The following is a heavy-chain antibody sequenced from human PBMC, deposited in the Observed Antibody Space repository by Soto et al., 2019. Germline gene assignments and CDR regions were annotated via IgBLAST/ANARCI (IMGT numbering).Heavy chain of an antibody. J-gene: IGHJ4*02. CDR2: INPSSDSV. Sequence: EVQVVESGGGLVKPGGSLRLACAASGFPFNDYSWNWVRQAPGKGLEWVASINPSSDSVYYADSVKGRFTISRDKAKNTLYMQMNSLRAEDTAVYYCARPRGPRGYYLIDYWGQGTLVTVSS. V-gene: IGHV3-21*02. CDR3: ARPRGPRGYYLIDY. CDR1: GFPFNDYS. D-gene: IGHD5-12*01.